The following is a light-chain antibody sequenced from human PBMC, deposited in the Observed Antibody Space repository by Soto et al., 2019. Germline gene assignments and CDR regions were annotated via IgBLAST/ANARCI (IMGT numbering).Light chain of an antibody. CDR2: EVS. CDR1: SSDVGGYNY. Sequence: SVLTQPASVSGSPGQSITISCTGTSSDVGGYNYVCWYQHHPGKAPKLIISEVSNRPSGVSDRFSGSKSGNTASLTFSGLQPEDEADYYCTSFTSSTTYVFGTGTKVTVL. CDR3: TSFTSSTTYV. J-gene: IGLJ1*01. V-gene: IGLV2-14*01.